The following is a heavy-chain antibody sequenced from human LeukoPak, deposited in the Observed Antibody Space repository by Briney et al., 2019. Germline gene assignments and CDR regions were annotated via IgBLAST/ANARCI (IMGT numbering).Heavy chain of an antibody. CDR1: GGSFSGYY. V-gene: IGHV4-34*01. Sequence: SVTLSLTCAVYGGSFSGYYWSWIRQPPGKGLEWIGEINHSGSTNYNPSLKSRVTISVDTSKNQFSLKLSSVTAADTAVYYCASAYYYDSSGYASWGQGTLVTVSS. D-gene: IGHD3-22*01. J-gene: IGHJ5*02. CDR3: ASAYYYDSSGYAS. CDR2: INHSGST.